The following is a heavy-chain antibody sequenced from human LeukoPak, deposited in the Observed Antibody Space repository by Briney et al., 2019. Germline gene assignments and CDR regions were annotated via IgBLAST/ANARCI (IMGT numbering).Heavy chain of an antibody. J-gene: IGHJ4*02. V-gene: IGHV3-48*03. CDR1: GFDFSSYE. Sequence: GGSLRLSCAASGFDFSSYEMNWVRQAPGKGLEWLSYISSTGSATKYADSVKGRFTISRDNSKSSLYLQMHSLRAEDTAVYYCARTIRGYWGQGTLVTVSS. CDR2: ISSTGSAT. D-gene: IGHD3-10*01. CDR3: ARTIRGY.